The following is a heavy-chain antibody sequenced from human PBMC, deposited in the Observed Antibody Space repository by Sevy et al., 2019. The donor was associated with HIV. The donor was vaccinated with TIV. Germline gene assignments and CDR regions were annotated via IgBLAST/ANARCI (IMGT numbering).Heavy chain of an antibody. V-gene: IGHV3-23*01. CDR2: IPSGGGKT. CDR1: GFTFSNFA. J-gene: IGHJ4*02. CDR3: AKDASGWPYYFDY. Sequence: GGSLILSCAASGFTFSNFAMSWVRQAPGKGLEWVSAIPSGGGKTYYADSVKGRFTMSRDNSKNTLYLQMNSLRAEDTAVYYCAKDASGWPYYFDYWGQGTQVTVSS. D-gene: IGHD6-19*01.